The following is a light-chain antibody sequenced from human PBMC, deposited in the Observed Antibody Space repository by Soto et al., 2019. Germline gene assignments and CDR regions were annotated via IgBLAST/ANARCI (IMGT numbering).Light chain of an antibody. Sequence: DIQMTQSPSTLSASVGDRVTITCRASQSLSSWLAWYQEKPGKAPKRLIYKASRLESGVPSRFSGSGSETEFTLTISSLQPDDFATYYCQQYNTFPLTFGGGTKVEIK. V-gene: IGKV1-5*03. J-gene: IGKJ4*01. CDR2: KAS. CDR3: QQYNTFPLT. CDR1: QSLSSW.